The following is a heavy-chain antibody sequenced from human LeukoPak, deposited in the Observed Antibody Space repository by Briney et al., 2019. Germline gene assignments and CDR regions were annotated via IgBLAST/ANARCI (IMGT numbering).Heavy chain of an antibody. Sequence: GGSLRLSCAASGFIFSSYSMNWVRQAPGKGLEWVSSISSSSSYIYYADSVKGRFTISRDNAKDSLYLQMNGLRAEDTAVYYCVKGSGSYYYNWFDPWGQGTLVTVSS. V-gene: IGHV3-21*01. J-gene: IGHJ5*02. CDR3: VKGSGSYYYNWFDP. D-gene: IGHD3-10*01. CDR1: GFIFSSYS. CDR2: ISSSSSYI.